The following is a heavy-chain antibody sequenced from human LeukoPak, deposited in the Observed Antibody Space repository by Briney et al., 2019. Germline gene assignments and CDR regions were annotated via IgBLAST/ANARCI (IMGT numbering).Heavy chain of an antibody. CDR3: ARGMVEQWLVRGTYFDY. Sequence: PGRSLRLSCAASGFTFSSYAMHWVRQAPGKGLEWVAVISYDGSNKYYADSVKGRFTISRDNSKNTLYLQMNSLRAEDTAVYYCARGMVEQWLVRGTYFDYWGQGTLVTVSS. CDR2: ISYDGSNK. CDR1: GFTFSSYA. V-gene: IGHV3-30-3*01. J-gene: IGHJ4*02. D-gene: IGHD6-19*01.